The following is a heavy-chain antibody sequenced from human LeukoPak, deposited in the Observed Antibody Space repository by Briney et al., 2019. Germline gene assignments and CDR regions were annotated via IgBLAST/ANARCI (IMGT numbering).Heavy chain of an antibody. CDR3: ARGVNSQGTAMVLFDS. D-gene: IGHD5-18*01. V-gene: IGHV1-8*01. J-gene: IGHJ4*02. CDR2: MNPKSGNT. CDR1: GYTFTSYG. Sequence: GASVKVSCKASGYTFTSYGISWVRQASGQGLEWMGWMNPKSGNTGYLQKFQGRVTMTRDTSMSTAFMELSSLTSEDTAVYYCARGVNSQGTAMVLFDSWGQGSLVTVSA.